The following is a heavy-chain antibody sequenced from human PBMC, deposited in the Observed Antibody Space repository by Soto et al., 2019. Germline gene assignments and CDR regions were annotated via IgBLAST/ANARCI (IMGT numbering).Heavy chain of an antibody. Sequence: QVQLQQWGAGLLKPSETLSLTCAVYGGSFSGYYWSWIRQPPGKWLEWIGEINHSGSTNYNPSLKSRVTISVDTSKNQFSLKLSSVTAADTAVYYCAAPASRNYYYGMDVWGQGTTVTVSS. CDR1: GGSFSGYY. V-gene: IGHV4-34*01. J-gene: IGHJ6*02. CDR3: AAPASRNYYYGMDV. CDR2: INHSGST.